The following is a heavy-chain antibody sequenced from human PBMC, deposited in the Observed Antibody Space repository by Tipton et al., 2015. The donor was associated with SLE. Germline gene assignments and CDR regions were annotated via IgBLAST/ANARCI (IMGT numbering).Heavy chain of an antibody. CDR3: AREGLGTSYYYYMDV. CDR2: IYSRGNK. Sequence: TLSLTCTVSGGSISDSTYYWGWIRQSPGKGLEWIGSIYSRGNKFYNPTLMSRVTISVDTSKNQFSLKLSSVTAADTAVYYCAREGLGTSYYYYMDVWGKGTTVTVSS. J-gene: IGHJ6*03. D-gene: IGHD7-27*01. CDR1: GGSISDSTYY. V-gene: IGHV4-39*07.